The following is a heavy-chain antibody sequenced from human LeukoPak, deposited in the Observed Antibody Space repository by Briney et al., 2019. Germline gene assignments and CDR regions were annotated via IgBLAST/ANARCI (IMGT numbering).Heavy chain of an antibody. Sequence: GASVKVSCKASGYTFTSYGISWVRQAPGQGLEWMGWISAYNGNTNYAQKLQGRVTMTTDTSTSTAYMELRSLRSEDTAVYYCARVPETYDYGDYVPSFFDYWGQGTLVTVSS. V-gene: IGHV1-18*01. CDR2: ISAYNGNT. CDR3: ARVPETYDYGDYVPSFFDY. J-gene: IGHJ4*02. CDR1: GYTFTSYG. D-gene: IGHD4-17*01.